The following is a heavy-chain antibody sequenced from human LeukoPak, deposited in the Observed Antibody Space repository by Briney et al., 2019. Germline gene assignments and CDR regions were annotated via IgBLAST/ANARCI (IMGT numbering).Heavy chain of an antibody. D-gene: IGHD3-22*01. V-gene: IGHV1-69*05. J-gene: IGHJ4*02. Sequence: SVKVSCKASGGTFSSYAIRWMRQAPGRGLEWMGRIIPIFGTANYAQKFQGRVTITTDESTSTAYMELSSLRSEDTAVYYCARDYYDSSGYYNDYWGQGTLVTVSS. CDR2: IIPIFGTA. CDR1: GGTFSSYA. CDR3: ARDYYDSSGYYNDY.